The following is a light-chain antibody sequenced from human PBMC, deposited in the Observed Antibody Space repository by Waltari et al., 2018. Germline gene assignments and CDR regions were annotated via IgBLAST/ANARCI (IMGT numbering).Light chain of an antibody. CDR3: CSYAGSYTLI. CDR1: STDVGNYIY. J-gene: IGLJ2*01. Sequence: QSALTQPRSVSGSPGQSVPISCTGTSTDVGNYIYVSWYQQHPGKAPKLMIYDVSKRPSGVPDRFSASKSVNTASLTISGLQAEDEADYYCCSYAGSYTLIFGGGTKLTVL. CDR2: DVS. V-gene: IGLV2-11*01.